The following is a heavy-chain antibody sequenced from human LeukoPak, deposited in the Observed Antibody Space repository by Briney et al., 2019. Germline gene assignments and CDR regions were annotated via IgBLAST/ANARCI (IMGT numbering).Heavy chain of an antibody. Sequence: SETLSLTCTVSGGSISSYYWSWIRQPPGKGLEWIGSIYYSGSTYYNPSLKSRVTISVDTSKNQFSLKLSSVTAADTAVYYCARLVRQYQLDYWGQGTLVTVSS. CDR2: IYYSGST. J-gene: IGHJ4*02. CDR3: ARLVRQYQLDY. V-gene: IGHV4-59*05. CDR1: GGSISSYY. D-gene: IGHD2-2*01.